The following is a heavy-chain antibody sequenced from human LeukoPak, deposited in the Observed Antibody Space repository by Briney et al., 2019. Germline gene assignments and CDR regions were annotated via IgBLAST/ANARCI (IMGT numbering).Heavy chain of an antibody. CDR2: INPNSGGS. J-gene: IGHJ5*02. Sequence: ASVKVSCKASGYTFTGYYMHWVRQAPGQGLEGMGWINPNSGGSNCAQKFQGRVTMTRDTSISTAYMELSRLRSDDTAVYYCARVVVDIVATYIWFDPWGQGTLVTVSS. D-gene: IGHD5-12*01. CDR1: GYTFTGYY. CDR3: ARVVVDIVATYIWFDP. V-gene: IGHV1-2*02.